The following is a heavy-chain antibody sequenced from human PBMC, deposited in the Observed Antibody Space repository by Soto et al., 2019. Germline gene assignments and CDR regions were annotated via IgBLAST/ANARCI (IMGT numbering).Heavy chain of an antibody. CDR1: GFTSSDHY. V-gene: IGHV3-72*01. D-gene: IGHD3-16*01. CDR3: ARAGFGHGLDV. J-gene: IGHJ6*02. CDR2: TANKRSRYTT. Sequence: EVELVESGGGLVQAGGSLRVSCGVSGFTSSDHYMDWVRQAPGKGLEWVGRTANKRSRYTTEYAASVKGRFIISRDDSTHSVYLHRNSLKIEETAVYYCARAGFGHGLDVWGQGTTVTVSS.